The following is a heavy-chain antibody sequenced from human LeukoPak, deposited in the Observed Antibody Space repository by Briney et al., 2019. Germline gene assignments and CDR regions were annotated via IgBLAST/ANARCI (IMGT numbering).Heavy chain of an antibody. V-gene: IGHV1-46*01. CDR3: ARAAPAAGSPRFDY. CDR1: GYTFTNYY. D-gene: IGHD6-13*01. CDR2: INPSGGST. J-gene: IGHJ4*02. Sequence: ASVKVSCKASGYTFTNYYVHWVRQAPGQGLEWMGIINPSGGSTDYAQKFQGRVTMTRDTSTSTVYMELSGLRSEDTAVYYCARAAPAAGSPRFDYWGQGTLVTVSS.